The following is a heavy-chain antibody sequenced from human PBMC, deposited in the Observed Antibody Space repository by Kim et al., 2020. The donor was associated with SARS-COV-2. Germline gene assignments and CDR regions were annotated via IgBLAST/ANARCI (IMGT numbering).Heavy chain of an antibody. Sequence: RFTISRDNSKNTLYLQMNSLRAEDTAVYYCAKDRAPYCSGGSCYLNYFDYWGQGTLVTVSS. CDR3: AKDRAPYCSGGSCYLNYFDY. J-gene: IGHJ4*02. V-gene: IGHV3-30*02. D-gene: IGHD2-15*01.